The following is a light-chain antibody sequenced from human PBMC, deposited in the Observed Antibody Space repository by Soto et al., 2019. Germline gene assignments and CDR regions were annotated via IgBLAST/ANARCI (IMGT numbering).Light chain of an antibody. CDR1: SSDVGAYNY. CDR3: SSYASTSTAV. V-gene: IGLV2-14*01. Sequence: QSVLTQPASVSGSPGQSITISSTGTSSDVGAYNYVSWYQQHPGKAPKLMIYEVNSRPSGVSNRFSGSKSGITASLTISGLQAEDEGDYSCSSYASTSTAVFGTGTKVTVL. CDR2: EVN. J-gene: IGLJ1*01.